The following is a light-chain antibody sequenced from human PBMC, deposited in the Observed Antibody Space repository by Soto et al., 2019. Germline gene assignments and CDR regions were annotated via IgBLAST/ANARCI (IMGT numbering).Light chain of an antibody. Sequence: DIQMTQSPSSLSASVGDRVTITCRASQLISNNLNWYQQRPGKPPNLLIYASSSVQRGVPPRFSRGGSGTEFTLTISSLQPEDFAIYYCQQTHSTPITFGQGTRLEIK. CDR2: ASS. CDR3: QQTHSTPIT. CDR1: QLISNN. V-gene: IGKV1-39*01. J-gene: IGKJ5*01.